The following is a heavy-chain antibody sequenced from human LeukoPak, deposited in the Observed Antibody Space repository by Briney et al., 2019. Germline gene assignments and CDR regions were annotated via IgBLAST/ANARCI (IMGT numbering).Heavy chain of an antibody. CDR3: ARAPGYGDYTTSAFDI. CDR2: IYHSGST. D-gene: IGHD4-17*01. Sequence: PSETLSLTCTVSGYSISSGYYWGWIRQPPGKGLEWIGSIYHSGSTYYNPSLKSRVTISVDTSKNQFSLKLSSVTAADTAVYYCARAPGYGDYTTSAFDIWGQGTMVTVSS. CDR1: GYSISSGYY. V-gene: IGHV4-38-2*02. J-gene: IGHJ3*02.